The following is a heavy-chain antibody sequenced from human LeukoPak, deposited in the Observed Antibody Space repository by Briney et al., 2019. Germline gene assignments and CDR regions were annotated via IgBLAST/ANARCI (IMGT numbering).Heavy chain of an antibody. CDR1: GFTFDDYA. V-gene: IGHV3-9*01. CDR2: LSWNSGSI. Sequence: GGSLRLSCAASGFTFDDYAMHWVRQPPGKGLEWVSGLSWNSGSIGYADSVKGRFTISRDNAKNSLYLQMNSLRAEDTALYYCARDIVLIAVAVRGSFDIWGQGTMVTVSS. CDR3: ARDIVLIAVAVRGSFDI. D-gene: IGHD6-19*01. J-gene: IGHJ3*02.